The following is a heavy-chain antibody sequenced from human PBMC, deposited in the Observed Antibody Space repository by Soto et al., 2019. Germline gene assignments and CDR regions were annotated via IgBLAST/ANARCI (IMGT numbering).Heavy chain of an antibody. CDR1: GGTFSSYA. V-gene: IGHV1-69*01. CDR2: ISPNFGTS. D-gene: IGHD3-22*01. CDR3: ARDSPGYYVSSGYYNSNRSDP. J-gene: IGHJ5*02. Sequence: QVQLVQSGAEVKKTGSSVKVSCKASGGTFSSYAISWVRQAPGQGLEWMGGISPNFGTSNYAQKFQGRVTCTSNESTSTAYMELSSLRSEDTAVYYCARDSPGYYVSSGYYNSNRSDPWGQGTLVIVSS.